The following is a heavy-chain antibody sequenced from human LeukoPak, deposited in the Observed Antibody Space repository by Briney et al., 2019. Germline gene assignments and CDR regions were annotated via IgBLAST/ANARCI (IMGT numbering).Heavy chain of an antibody. CDR1: GLTFSAFG. CDR2: IYFDGSKK. D-gene: IGHD5-12*01. CDR3: AKDISGGYDFDY. J-gene: IGHJ4*02. Sequence: PGGSLRLSCAASGLTFSAFGMHWVRQAPGKGLEWLSIIYFDGSKKYYADSVKGRFTISRDNSKNSLYLQMNSLRTEDTALYYCAKDISGGYDFDYWGQGTLVTVSS. V-gene: IGHV3-30*02.